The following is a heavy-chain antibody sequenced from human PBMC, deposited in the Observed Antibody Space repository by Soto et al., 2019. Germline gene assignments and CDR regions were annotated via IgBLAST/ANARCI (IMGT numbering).Heavy chain of an antibody. V-gene: IGHV3-30*18. Sequence: GGSLRLSCAASGFTFGYYGMHWVRQAPGKGLEWVAVISSDGSNKDYADSVMGRFTISRDNSKSTLYLQMRSLRVEDTAMYYCAKRLDGCSGGSCYSALYYWGLGILVTGSS. CDR1: GFTFGYYG. D-gene: IGHD2-15*01. J-gene: IGHJ4*02. CDR3: AKRLDGCSGGSCYSALYY. CDR2: ISSDGSNK.